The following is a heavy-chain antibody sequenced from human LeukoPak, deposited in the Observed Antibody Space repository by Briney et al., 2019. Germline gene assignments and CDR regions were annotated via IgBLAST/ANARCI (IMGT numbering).Heavy chain of an antibody. CDR2: INPKTGGT. J-gene: IGHJ3*01. CDR3: ARIVFGMLNDALDL. V-gene: IGHV1-2*02. Sequence: GASVNVSCKSSGYTFTGHCLHWVRRAPGHGRQWMGWINPKTGGTGYAQDFHDRVTMTSDTPITTAYLTLSGLTSDDTAIYYCARIVFGMLNDALDLWGQGTLVSV. CDR1: GYTFTGHC. D-gene: IGHD3-3*01.